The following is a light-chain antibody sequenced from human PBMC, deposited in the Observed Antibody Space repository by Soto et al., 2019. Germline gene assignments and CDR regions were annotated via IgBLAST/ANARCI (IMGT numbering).Light chain of an antibody. CDR3: QQYTRYPYT. CDR1: QSLVKW. Sequence: DIQMTQSPSTLSASVGDRVSISCRASQSLVKWLGWYQQKPGEAPKLLVSDASNLESGVSSRLTGSGSGTEFTLTISSLQPDDFATYYCQQYTRYPYTFGQGTKLEIK. J-gene: IGKJ2*01. V-gene: IGKV1-5*01. CDR2: DAS.